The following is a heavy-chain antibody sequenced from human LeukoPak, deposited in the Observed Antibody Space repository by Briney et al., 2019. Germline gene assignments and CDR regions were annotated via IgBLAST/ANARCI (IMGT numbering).Heavy chain of an antibody. J-gene: IGHJ4*02. V-gene: IGHV4-59*01. D-gene: IGHD2-21*02. CDR3: ARVHPALHCGGDCYLDY. CDR2: IYYSGST. Sequence: PSETLSLTCPVSGGSISSYYWSWIRQPPGKGLEWIGYIYYSGSTNYNPSLKSRVTISVDTPKNQFSLKLSSVTAADTAVYYCARVHPALHCGGDCYLDYWGQGTLVTVSS. CDR1: GGSISSYY.